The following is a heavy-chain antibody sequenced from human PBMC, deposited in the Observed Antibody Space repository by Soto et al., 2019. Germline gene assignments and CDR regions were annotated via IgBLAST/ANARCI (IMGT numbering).Heavy chain of an antibody. CDR2: IYPSGGST. J-gene: IGHJ4*02. CDR1: GYTFTNYY. D-gene: IGHD3-10*01. CDR3: ARDFSGPMDY. Sequence: SSVKVSCKASGYTFTNYYMHWVRQTPGQGLEWMGIIYPSGGSTRNAQKFQGRVTMTRDTSTSTVYMELSSLRSEDTAVYYCARDFSGPMDYWGRATRVTVSS. V-gene: IGHV1-46*01.